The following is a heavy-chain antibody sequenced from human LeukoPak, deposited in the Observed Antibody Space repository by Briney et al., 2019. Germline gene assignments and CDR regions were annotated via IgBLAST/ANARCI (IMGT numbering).Heavy chain of an antibody. CDR2: IYYSGST. CDR3: ASSGYSSGWSKSYYYGMDV. Sequence: SETLSLTCTVSGGSISSSSYYWGWIRQPPGKGLEWIGSIYYSGSTYYSPSLKSRVTISVDTSKNQFSLKLSSVTAADTAMYYCASSGYSSGWSKSYYYGMDVWGQGTTVTVSS. D-gene: IGHD6-19*01. CDR1: GGSISSSSYY. J-gene: IGHJ6*02. V-gene: IGHV4-39*01.